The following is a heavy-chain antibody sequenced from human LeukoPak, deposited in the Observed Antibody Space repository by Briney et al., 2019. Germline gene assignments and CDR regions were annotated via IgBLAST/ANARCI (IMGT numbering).Heavy chain of an antibody. CDR2: IRYDGSNK. V-gene: IGHV3-30*02. D-gene: IGHD2-15*01. CDR3: ARDENAYCSGGSCSYFQH. J-gene: IGHJ1*01. Sequence: GGSLRLSCAASGFTFSSYVMHWVRQAPGKGLEWVAFIRYDGSNKYYSDSVKGRFTISRDNARNSLYLQMNSLRGEDTAVYYCARDENAYCSGGSCSYFQHWGQGTLVTVSS. CDR1: GFTFSSYV.